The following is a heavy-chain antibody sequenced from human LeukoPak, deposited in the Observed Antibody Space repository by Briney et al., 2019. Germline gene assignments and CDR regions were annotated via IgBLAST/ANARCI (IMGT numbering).Heavy chain of an antibody. CDR2: ISDSGGGT. J-gene: IGHJ4*02. V-gene: IGHV3-23*01. D-gene: IGHD3-22*01. Sequence: GGSLRLSCAASEFSVGSNYMTWVRQAPGKGLEWVSAISDSGGGTYYADSVKGRFTISRDNSKNTLYLQMNSLRVEDTALYYCVKDGGYQDSSYFDYWGQGTLVTVSS. CDR3: VKDGGYQDSSYFDY. CDR1: EFSVGSNY.